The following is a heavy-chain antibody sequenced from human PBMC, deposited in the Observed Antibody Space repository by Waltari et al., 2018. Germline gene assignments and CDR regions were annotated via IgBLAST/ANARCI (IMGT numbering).Heavy chain of an antibody. CDR2: IYPGDLDT. Sequence: DVQLVQSGAEVKKPGESLKISCQDSGHTFTSYWVAWVRQMPGKGLEWMGIIYPGDLDTRYSPSFQGQVTISVDKSRNTAYLQWNTLTASDTAMYYCARVSEWVADGFDLWGQGTMVTVSS. CDR3: ARVSEWVADGFDL. V-gene: IGHV5-51*01. J-gene: IGHJ3*01. D-gene: IGHD2-15*01. CDR1: GHTFTSYW.